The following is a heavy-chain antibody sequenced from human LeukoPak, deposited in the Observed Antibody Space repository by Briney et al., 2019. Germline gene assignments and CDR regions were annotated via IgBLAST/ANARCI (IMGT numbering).Heavy chain of an antibody. CDR3: ARAKPKNMVRGLIMRRESRYYFDY. Sequence: PGGSLRLSCAASGFTFSSYTMNWVRQAPGKGLEWVSSISRNSNYIYYADSVKGRFTISRDNAKSTLYIQMNSLRAEGTAVYYCARAKPKNMVRGLIMRRESRYYFDYWGQGTLVTVSS. D-gene: IGHD3-10*01. CDR1: GFTFSSYT. J-gene: IGHJ4*02. CDR2: ISRNSNYI. V-gene: IGHV3-21*04.